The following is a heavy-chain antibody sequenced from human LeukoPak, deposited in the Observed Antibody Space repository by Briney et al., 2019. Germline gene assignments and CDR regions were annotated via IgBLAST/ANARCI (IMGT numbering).Heavy chain of an antibody. V-gene: IGHV4-34*01. CDR3: ARGYCSSTSCYIWKVGYLDY. Sequence: SETLSLTCAVYGGSFSGYYWSWIRQPPGKGLEWIGEINHSGSTNYNPSLKSRVTISVDTSKNQFTLKLSSVTAADTAVYYCARGYCSSTSCYIWKVGYLDYWGQGTLVTVSS. D-gene: IGHD2-2*02. CDR2: INHSGST. J-gene: IGHJ4*02. CDR1: GGSFSGYY.